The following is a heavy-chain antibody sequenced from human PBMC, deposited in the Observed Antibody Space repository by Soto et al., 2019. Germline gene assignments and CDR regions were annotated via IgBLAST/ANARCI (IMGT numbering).Heavy chain of an antibody. Sequence: SETLSLTCTVSGGSISSSSYYWGWIRQPPGKGLEWIGSIYYSGSTYYNPSLKSRVTISVDTSKNQFSLKLSSVTAADTAVYYCARAXYSGYEGFLYYYYGMDVWGQGTTVTVSS. CDR3: ARAXYSGYEGFLYYYYGMDV. D-gene: IGHD5-12*01. CDR2: IYYSGST. J-gene: IGHJ6*02. CDR1: GGSISSSSYY. V-gene: IGHV4-39*01.